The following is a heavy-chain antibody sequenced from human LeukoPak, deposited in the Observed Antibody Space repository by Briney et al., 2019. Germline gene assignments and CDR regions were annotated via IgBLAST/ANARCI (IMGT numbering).Heavy chain of an antibody. CDR1: GFTVTGYY. CDR3: TRGGPEGSGYSCGSHDY. Sequence: GASVKVSCKASGFTVTGYYMHWVRQAPGQGLERMGWINPNSGATNYAQKFQGRVTMTRDTSISTVYMELSRLRSDDTAVYYCTRGGPEGSGYSCGSHDYWGQGTLVTVSS. V-gene: IGHV1-2*02. D-gene: IGHD5-18*01. J-gene: IGHJ4*02. CDR2: INPNSGAT.